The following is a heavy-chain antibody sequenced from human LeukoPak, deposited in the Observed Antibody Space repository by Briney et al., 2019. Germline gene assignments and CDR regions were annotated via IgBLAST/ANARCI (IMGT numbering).Heavy chain of an antibody. D-gene: IGHD3-22*01. CDR2: INHSGST. CDR3: ASFNYYDSSGYFDY. CDR1: GGSFSGYY. Sequence: SETLSLTCAVYGGSFSGYYWSWIRQPPGKGLEWIGEINHSGSTNYNPSLKSRVTISVDTSKNQFSLKLSPVTAADTAVYYCASFNYYDSSGYFDYWGQGTLVTVSS. V-gene: IGHV4-34*01. J-gene: IGHJ4*02.